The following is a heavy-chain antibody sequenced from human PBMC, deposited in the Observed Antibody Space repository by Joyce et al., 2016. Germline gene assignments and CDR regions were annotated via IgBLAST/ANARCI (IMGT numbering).Heavy chain of an antibody. J-gene: IGHJ4*02. D-gene: IGHD3-22*01. Sequence: QVQLVESGGGVVRPGRSLRLSCAASGFNFSTYPMHWVRQAPGKGLEWGAVISYDGLKKHSADSVKGRLTISIDNSKSTLYLQMNSLRTEDTAVYFCARDGSPTFDTDGYYYEVATNFDYWGQGTLITVSS. CDR3: ARDGSPTFDTDGYYYEVATNFDY. CDR2: ISYDGLKK. V-gene: IGHV3-30-3*01. CDR1: GFNFSTYP.